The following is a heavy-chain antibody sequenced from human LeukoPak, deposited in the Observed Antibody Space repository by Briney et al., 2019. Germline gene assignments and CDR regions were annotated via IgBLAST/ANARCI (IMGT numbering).Heavy chain of an antibody. V-gene: IGHV3-73*01. J-gene: IGHJ4*02. CDR2: IRSKANSYAT. D-gene: IGHD5-24*01. CDR3: TRLGDGYKIDY. CDR1: GFTFSGSA. Sequence: QPGGSLRLSCAASGFTFSGSAMHWVRQPSGKGLEWVGRIRSKANSYATAYAASVKGRFTISRDDSKNTAYLQMNSLKTEDTAVYYRTRLGDGYKIDYWGQGTLVTVSS.